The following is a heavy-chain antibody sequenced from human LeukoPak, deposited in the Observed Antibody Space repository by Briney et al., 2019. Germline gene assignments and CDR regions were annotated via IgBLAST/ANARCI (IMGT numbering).Heavy chain of an antibody. CDR3: STDVAAAVLSSNYYLYMDV. J-gene: IGHJ6*03. D-gene: IGHD2-15*01. Sequence: GGSLRLSCEGTGFNFNDAWMGWVRQTPGKGLEWVGRIKSDSEGGTTDFAAPVKGRFAISRDMSKNTLYLQMNSLKTEDTAVYYCSTDVAAAVLSSNYYLYMDVWGKGTKVTVSS. CDR1: GFNFNDAW. V-gene: IGHV3-15*01. CDR2: IKSDSEGGTT.